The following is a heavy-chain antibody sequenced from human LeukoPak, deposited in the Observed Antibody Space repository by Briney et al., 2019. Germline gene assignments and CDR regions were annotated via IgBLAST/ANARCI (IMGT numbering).Heavy chain of an antibody. V-gene: IGHV1-69*13. Sequence: SVKVSCKASGGTFSSYAISWVRHAPGQGLEWMGGIIPIFGTANYAQKFQGRVTITADESTSTAYMEVSSLRSEDTAVYCCVGASGDGYKYYYYYGMDVWGQGSTVTVSS. CDR1: GGTFSSYA. J-gene: IGHJ6*01. CDR2: IIPIFGTA. D-gene: IGHD5-24*01. CDR3: VGASGDGYKYYYYYGMDV.